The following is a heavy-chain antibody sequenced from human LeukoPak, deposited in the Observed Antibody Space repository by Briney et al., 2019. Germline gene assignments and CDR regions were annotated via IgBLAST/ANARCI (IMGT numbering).Heavy chain of an antibody. V-gene: IGHV3-23*01. D-gene: IGHD5/OR15-5a*01. CDR1: GFIFSTYT. CDR2: ISSSGDST. J-gene: IGHJ4*02. Sequence: GGSLRLSCAASGFIFSTYTMNWVRQAPGKGLEWVSSISSSGDSTYYADSVKGRFTISRDNSKDTLYLQVNSLRAEDTAIYYCAKAAVYHDSCPDSWGQGTLVTVSS. CDR3: AKAAVYHDSCPDS.